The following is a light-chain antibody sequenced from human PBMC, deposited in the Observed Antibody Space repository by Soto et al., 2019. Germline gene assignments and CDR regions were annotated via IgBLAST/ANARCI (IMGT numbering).Light chain of an antibody. CDR3: QQYNSYSIT. V-gene: IGKV1-5*03. Sequence: DIQMTQSPSTLSASVGDRVTITCRASQXXXXXLAWYQQKPGKAPKLLIYKASSLESGVPSRFSXSGSXTXFTLTISSLQPDDFATYYCQQYNSYSITFGQGTRLEIK. CDR1: QXXXXX. CDR2: KAS. J-gene: IGKJ5*01.